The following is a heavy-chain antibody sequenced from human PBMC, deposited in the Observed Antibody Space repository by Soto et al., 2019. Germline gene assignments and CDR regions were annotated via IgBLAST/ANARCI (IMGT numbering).Heavy chain of an antibody. CDR3: TRDLGSSWSDDY. V-gene: IGHV3-7*04. Sequence: EVQLVESGGGLVQPGGSLRLSCAASGFTFSSYWMSWVRQAPGKGLEWVANIKQDGSEKYYVDSVKGRFTISRDSAKNSLYLHMNSLRAEDTAVYYCTRDLGSSWSDDYWGQGTLITVSS. CDR1: GFTFSSYW. J-gene: IGHJ4*02. CDR2: IKQDGSEK. D-gene: IGHD6-13*01.